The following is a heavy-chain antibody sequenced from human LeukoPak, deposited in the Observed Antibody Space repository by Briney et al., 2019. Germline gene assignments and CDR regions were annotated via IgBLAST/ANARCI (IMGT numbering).Heavy chain of an antibody. V-gene: IGHV4-61*01. J-gene: IGHJ4*02. CDR2: IYYSGST. CDR3: ARAGVVVAATDY. D-gene: IGHD2-15*01. CDR1: GGSVSSGSYY. Sequence: SETLSLTCTVSGGSVSSGSYYWSWIRQPPGKGLEWIGYIYYSGSTNYNPSLKSRVTISVGTSKNQFSLKLSSVTAADTAVYYCARAGVVVAATDYWGQGTLVTVSS.